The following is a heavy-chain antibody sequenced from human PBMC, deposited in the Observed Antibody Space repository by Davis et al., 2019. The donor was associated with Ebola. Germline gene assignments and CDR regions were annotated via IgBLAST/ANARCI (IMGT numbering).Heavy chain of an antibody. J-gene: IGHJ4*02. CDR1: GGSISSYY. CDR3: ARNYDFWSGYYVE. V-gene: IGHV4-59*08. CDR2: IYYSGST. D-gene: IGHD3-3*01. Sequence: SETLSLTCTVSGGSISSYYWSWIRQPPGKGLEWIGYIYYSGSTNYNPSLKSRVTISVDTSKKQFSLKLSSVTAADTAVYYCARNYDFWSGYYVEWGQGTLVTVSS.